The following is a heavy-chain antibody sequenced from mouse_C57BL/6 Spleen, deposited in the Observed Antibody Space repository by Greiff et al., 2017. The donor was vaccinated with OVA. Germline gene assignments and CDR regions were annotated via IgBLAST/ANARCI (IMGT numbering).Heavy chain of an antibody. D-gene: IGHD1-1*01. CDR1: GYTFTDYY. CDR3: ARSGFTTVANY. J-gene: IGHJ2*01. CDR2: INPNNGGT. Sequence: VQLQQSGPELVKPGASVKISCKASGYTFTDYYMNWVKQSHGKSLEWIGDINPNNGGTSYNQKFKGKATLTVDKSSSTAYMELRSLTSEDSAVYYCARSGFTTVANYWGQGTTLTVSS. V-gene: IGHV1-26*01.